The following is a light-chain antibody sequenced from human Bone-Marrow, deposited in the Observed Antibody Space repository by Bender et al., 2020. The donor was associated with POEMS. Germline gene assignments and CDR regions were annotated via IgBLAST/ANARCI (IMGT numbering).Light chain of an antibody. J-gene: IGLJ3*02. CDR1: GGTIAANY. CDR3: QAYHTVWV. Sequence: NFMLAQPHSVSESPGTPVPISCTPHGGTIAANYVQGYRQRPGSAPPMVIYEDNQRPAGVPGRFSGSIDSSSTSASLTISGLAAEDEADYYCQAYHTVWVFGGGTKLTVL. CDR2: EDN. V-gene: IGLV6-57*03.